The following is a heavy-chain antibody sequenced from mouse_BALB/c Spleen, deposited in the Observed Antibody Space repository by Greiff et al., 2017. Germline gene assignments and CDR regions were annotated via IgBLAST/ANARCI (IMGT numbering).Heavy chain of an antibody. CDR3: AREGDSSGFAY. CDR1: GYSITSDYA. Sequence: DVQLQESGPGLVKPSQSLSLTCTVTGYSITSDYAWNWIRQFPGNKLEWMGYISYSGSTSYNPSLKSRISITRDTSKNQFFLQLNSVTTEDTATYYCAREGDSSGFAYWGQGTLVTVSA. CDR2: ISYSGST. V-gene: IGHV3-2*02. D-gene: IGHD3-2*01. J-gene: IGHJ3*01.